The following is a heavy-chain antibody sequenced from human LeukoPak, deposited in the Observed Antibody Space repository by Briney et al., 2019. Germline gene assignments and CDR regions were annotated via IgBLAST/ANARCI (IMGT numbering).Heavy chain of an antibody. D-gene: IGHD2-2*01. V-gene: IGHV4-34*01. Sequence: PSETLSLTCAVYGGSFSGYYWSWIRQPPGKGLEWIGEINHSGSTNYNPSLKSRVTISVDTSKNQFSLKLSSVTAADTAVYYCVVDCSSTSCYRYWGQGTLVTVSS. J-gene: IGHJ4*02. CDR2: INHSGST. CDR1: GGSFSGYY. CDR3: VVDCSSTSCYRY.